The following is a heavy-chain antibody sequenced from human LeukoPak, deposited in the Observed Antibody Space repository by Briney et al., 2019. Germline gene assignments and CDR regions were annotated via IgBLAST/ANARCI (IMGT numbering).Heavy chain of an antibody. D-gene: IGHD2-15*01. V-gene: IGHV3-48*01. CDR1: GFTFSSYT. CDR3: AKAYCSGGSCYNWYFDL. Sequence: PGGSLRLSCAASGFTFSSYTMNWVRQPPGKGLEWVSNIGTSSTTIYYADSVKGRFTISRDNAKNSLYLQMNSLRAEDTAVYYCAKAYCSGGSCYNWYFDLWGRGTLVTVSS. CDR2: IGTSSTTI. J-gene: IGHJ2*01.